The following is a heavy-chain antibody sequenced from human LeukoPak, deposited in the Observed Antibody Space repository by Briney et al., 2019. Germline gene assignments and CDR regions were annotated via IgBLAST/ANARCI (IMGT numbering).Heavy chain of an antibody. V-gene: IGHV3-15*01. CDR1: GFTFSNAW. CDR3: ARHLSGITGYTYGRGIDY. Sequence: PGGSLRLSCAASGFTFSNAWMSWVRQTPGKGLEWVGRIKSKNDDGTTDYAAPVKGRFTISRDDSKNTLYLQMNSLRAEGTAVYYCARHLSGITGYTYGRGIDYWGQGTLLTVSS. J-gene: IGHJ4*02. D-gene: IGHD5-18*01. CDR2: IKSKNDDGTT.